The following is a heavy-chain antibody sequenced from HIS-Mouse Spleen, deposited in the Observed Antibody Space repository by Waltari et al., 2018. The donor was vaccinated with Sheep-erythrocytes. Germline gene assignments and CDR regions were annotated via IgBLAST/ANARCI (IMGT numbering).Heavy chain of an antibody. CDR1: GGSFRGYY. Sequence: QVQLPQWGAGLLKPSETLSLTCAVYGGSFRGYYLSLIRQPPGKGLEWIGEINHSGSTNYNPYLKSRVTISVDTSKNQFSLKLSSVTAADTAVYYCARGWYCSGGSCYLLFDYWGQGTLVTVSS. D-gene: IGHD2-15*01. CDR2: INHSGST. J-gene: IGHJ4*02. CDR3: ARGWYCSGGSCYLLFDY. V-gene: IGHV4-34*01.